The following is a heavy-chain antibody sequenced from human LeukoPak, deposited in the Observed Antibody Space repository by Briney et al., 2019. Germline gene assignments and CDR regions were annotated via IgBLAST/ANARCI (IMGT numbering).Heavy chain of an antibody. V-gene: IGHV5-51*01. CDR3: ARHSGGYSRGWYGMAV. Sequence: GESLKISCKGSGYSFTSYWIAWVRQMPGKGLEWMGIIYPGDSDTRYSPSFQGQVSISADKSISPAYLQWSSLKASDTAMYYCARHSGGYSRGWYGMAVWGQGATVAVSS. J-gene: IGHJ6*02. CDR1: GYSFTSYW. CDR2: IYPGDSDT. D-gene: IGHD6-19*01.